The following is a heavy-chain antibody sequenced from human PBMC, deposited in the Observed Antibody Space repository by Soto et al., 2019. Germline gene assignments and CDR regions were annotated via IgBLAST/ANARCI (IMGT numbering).Heavy chain of an antibody. D-gene: IGHD5-12*01. Sequence: GGSLRLSCAASGFTFSNYAMSWLRQAPGKGLEWVSTISDGGGTYYADSVKGRFTISRDNSKNTLFLQMNSPRAGDTAIYYCAFFSRYRSRRDFFDPCGQGSLVTVSS. CDR3: AFFSRYRSRRDFFDP. J-gene: IGHJ5*02. V-gene: IGHV3-23*01. CDR1: GFTFSNYA. CDR2: ISDGGGT.